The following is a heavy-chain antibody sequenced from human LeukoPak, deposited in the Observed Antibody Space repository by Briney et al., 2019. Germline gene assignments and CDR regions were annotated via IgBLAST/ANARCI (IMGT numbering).Heavy chain of an antibody. CDR3: ARGGGGNYDY. CDR2: IYYIGST. D-gene: IGHD4-23*01. Sequence: SETLSLTCTVSGGSISNYYWSWIRQPPGKGLEWIGYIYYIGSTNYNPSLKSRVTISVDTSKNQFSLKLSSVTAADTAVYYCARGGGGNYDYWGQGTLVTVSS. CDR1: GGSISNYY. V-gene: IGHV4-59*01. J-gene: IGHJ4*02.